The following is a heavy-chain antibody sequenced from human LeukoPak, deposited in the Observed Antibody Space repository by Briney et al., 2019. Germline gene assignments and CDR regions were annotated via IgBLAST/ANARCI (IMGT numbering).Heavy chain of an antibody. D-gene: IGHD3-22*01. Sequence: SETLSLTCTVSGGSISSYYGSWIRQPPGKGLEWIGYIYYSGSTYYNPSLKSRVTISVDTSKNQFSLRLSSVTAADTAVYYCARGLKGYYYDSSGYVDYWGQGTLVTVSS. CDR3: ARGLKGYYYDSSGYVDY. CDR2: IYYSGST. J-gene: IGHJ4*02. V-gene: IGHV4-59*12. CDR1: GGSISSYY.